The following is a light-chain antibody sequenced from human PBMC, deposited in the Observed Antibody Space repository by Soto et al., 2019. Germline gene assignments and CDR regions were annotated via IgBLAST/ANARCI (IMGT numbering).Light chain of an antibody. V-gene: IGKV3-20*01. Sequence: EIVLTQSPGTLSLSPGDRATLSCRASQTLRSGYLAWYQHKPGQPPRLLIYDVSSRTPGTPDRFSGSGSGTEFTLTISSLQPDDFATYYCQQYNSYPITFGQGTRLEIK. J-gene: IGKJ5*01. CDR1: QTLRSGY. CDR3: QQYNSYPIT. CDR2: DVS.